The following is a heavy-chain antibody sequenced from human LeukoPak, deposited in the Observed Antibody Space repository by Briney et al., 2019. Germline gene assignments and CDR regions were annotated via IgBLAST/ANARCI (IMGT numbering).Heavy chain of an antibody. V-gene: IGHV4-4*07. CDR3: ARGAAAINYYYYYYYMDV. Sequence: SETLSLTCTVSGGSISSYYWSWIRQPAGKGLEWIGRIYTSGRTNYNPSLKSRVTMSVDTSKNQFSLKLSSVTAADTAVYYCARGAAAINYYYYYYYMDVWGKGTTVTVSS. J-gene: IGHJ6*03. CDR2: IYTSGRT. D-gene: IGHD6-13*01. CDR1: GGSISSYY.